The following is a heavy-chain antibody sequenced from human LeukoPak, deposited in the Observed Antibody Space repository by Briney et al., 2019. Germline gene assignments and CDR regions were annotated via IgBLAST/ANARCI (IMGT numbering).Heavy chain of an antibody. CDR2: MFYRGST. V-gene: IGHV4-39*01. Sequence: SETLSLTCSVSGVSITTSTNYWAWIRQPPGKGLEWIGSMFYRGSTYYNPSLRSRVTISVDTSKNQFSLKLSSVTASDTAIFYCARQGGWGGAASLIEFWGQGTLVTVSS. D-gene: IGHD1-26*01. CDR1: GVSITTSTNY. J-gene: IGHJ4*02. CDR3: ARQGGWGGAASLIEF.